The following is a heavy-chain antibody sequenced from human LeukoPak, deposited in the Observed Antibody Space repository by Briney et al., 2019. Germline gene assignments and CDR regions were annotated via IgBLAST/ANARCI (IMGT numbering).Heavy chain of an antibody. Sequence: PGGSLRLSCAASGFTFSSYGMLWVRQAPGKGLEWVAVISYDGSNKYYADSVKGRFTISRDNSKNTLYLQMNSLRAEDTAVYYCARDIEFMGDGYNFDYWGQGTLVTASS. CDR3: ARDIEFMGDGYNFDY. V-gene: IGHV3-30*03. D-gene: IGHD5-24*01. CDR1: GFTFSSYG. J-gene: IGHJ4*02. CDR2: ISYDGSNK.